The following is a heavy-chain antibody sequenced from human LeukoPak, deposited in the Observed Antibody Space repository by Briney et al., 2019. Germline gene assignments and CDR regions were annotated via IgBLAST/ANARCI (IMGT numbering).Heavy chain of an antibody. D-gene: IGHD2-2*01. CDR1: GFTFSDYC. J-gene: IGHJ4*02. CDR2: ISSSSYTI. Sequence: GGSLRLSGAASGFTFSDYCMSWIRQAPGKGLEWVSFISSSSYTIHYADSVKGRFTISRDNGKNSLYLQMNSLRDEDTAIYYCARGPAAAIDYWGQGTLVTVSS. V-gene: IGHV3-11*04. CDR3: ARGPAAAIDY.